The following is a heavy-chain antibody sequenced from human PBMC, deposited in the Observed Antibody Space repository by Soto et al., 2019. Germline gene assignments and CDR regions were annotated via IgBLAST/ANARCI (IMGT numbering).Heavy chain of an antibody. CDR3: GRKGALKPFAS. CDR2: ISGTGVYI. J-gene: IGHJ5*01. CDR1: GFSFSIYN. V-gene: IGHV3-21*01. Sequence: CGSMRLSCVACGFSFSIYNMNWVRQAPGKGLEWVSHISGTGVYIHYADAVKGGFTISRDNAKSSVYLQMNSLRAEDTAVYYCGRKGALKPFASWGQGALLTVSS.